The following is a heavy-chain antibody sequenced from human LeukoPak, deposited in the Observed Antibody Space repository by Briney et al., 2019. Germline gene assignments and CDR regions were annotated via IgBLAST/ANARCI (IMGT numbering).Heavy chain of an antibody. CDR3: ARDSSSSFDP. Sequence: SETLSLTCTVSGGSISSSSYYWGWIRQPPGKGLEWIGSIYYSGSTYYNPSLKSRVTISVDTSKNQFSLKLSSVTAADTAVYYCARDSSSSFDPWGQGTLVTVSS. J-gene: IGHJ5*02. V-gene: IGHV4-39*07. D-gene: IGHD6-13*01. CDR2: IYYSGST. CDR1: GGSISSSSYY.